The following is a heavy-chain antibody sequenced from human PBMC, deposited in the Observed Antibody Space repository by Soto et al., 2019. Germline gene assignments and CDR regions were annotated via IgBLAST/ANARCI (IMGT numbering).Heavy chain of an antibody. CDR3: ARSNWNDVSYFDY. V-gene: IGHV1-46*03. CDR2: INPSGGST. Sequence: QVQLVQSGAEVKKPGASVKVSCKASGYTFTSYYFHWVRQAPGQGLEWVGLINPSGGSTTYARKFQGRVTXTXDXXTRTVYMELSSLRSEDTAVYFCARSNWNDVSYFDYWGPGTLVTVSS. CDR1: GYTFTSYY. J-gene: IGHJ4*02. D-gene: IGHD1-1*01.